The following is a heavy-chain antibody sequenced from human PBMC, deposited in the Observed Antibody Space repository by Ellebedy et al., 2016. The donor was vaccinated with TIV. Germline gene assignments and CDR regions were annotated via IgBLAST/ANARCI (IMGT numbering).Heavy chain of an antibody. CDR3: ARNLLIFTFDKWYSDL. D-gene: IGHD3/OR15-3a*01. J-gene: IGHJ2*01. CDR2: ISNSDSAI. CDR1: GFTFSSYA. V-gene: IGHV3-48*01. Sequence: GGSLRLSCAASGFTFSSYAMNWVRQAPGKGLEWISYISNSDSAIYYADSVKGRFTISRDNSKNTLYLQMNSLRVEDTAVYYCARNLLIFTFDKWYSDLWGRGTLVTVSS.